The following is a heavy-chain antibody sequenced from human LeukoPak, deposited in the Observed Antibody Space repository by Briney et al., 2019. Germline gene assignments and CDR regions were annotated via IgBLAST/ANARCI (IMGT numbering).Heavy chain of an antibody. CDR3: ARGSGKKVGATRVFDY. CDR1: GYTFTSYD. V-gene: IGHV1-8*01. CDR2: MNPNSGNT. Sequence: ASVKVSCKASGYTFTSYDINWVRPATGQGLEWMGWMNPNSGNTGYAQKFQGRVTMTRNTSISTAYMELSSLRSEDTAVYYCARGSGKKVGATRVFDYWGQGTLVTVSS. J-gene: IGHJ4*02. D-gene: IGHD1-26*01.